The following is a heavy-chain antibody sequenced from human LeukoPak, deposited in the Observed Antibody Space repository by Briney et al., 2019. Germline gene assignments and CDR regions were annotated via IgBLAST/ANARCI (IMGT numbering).Heavy chain of an antibody. J-gene: IGHJ4*02. CDR2: ISSSSSYI. CDR3: ARDRDRSVAGTCGY. V-gene: IGHV3-21*01. Sequence: PGGSLRLSCAASGFTVSSNYMSWVRQAPGKGLEWVSSISSSSSYIYYADSVKGRFTISRDNAKNSLYLQMNSLRAEDTAVYYCARDRDRSVAGTCGYWGQGTLVTVSS. D-gene: IGHD6-19*01. CDR1: GFTVSSNY.